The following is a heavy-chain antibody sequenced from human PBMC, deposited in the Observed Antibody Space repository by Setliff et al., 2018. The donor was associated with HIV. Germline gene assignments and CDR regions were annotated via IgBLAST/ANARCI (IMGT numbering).Heavy chain of an antibody. J-gene: IGHJ4*02. CDR3: ALKGAYDILTGFPN. CDR1: GGTFKTYA. D-gene: IGHD3-9*01. CDR2: IIPILATT. Sequence: ASVKVSCKASGGTFKTYAISWVRQAPGQGLEWMGGIIPILATTDYAQKLQGRVTIIADESTSTAYMELSSLRSEDTAVYYCALKGAYDILTGFPNWGQGTLVTVSS. V-gene: IGHV1-69*13.